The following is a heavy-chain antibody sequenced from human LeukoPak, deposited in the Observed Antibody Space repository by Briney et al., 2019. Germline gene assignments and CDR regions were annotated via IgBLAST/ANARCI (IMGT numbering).Heavy chain of an antibody. CDR2: INQDGTEK. V-gene: IGHV3-7*01. J-gene: IGHJ6*02. CDR3: VRAMDV. Sequence: GGSLRLSCAASGFTFSSYGMHWVRQVPGKGLEWVANINQDGTEKYYVDSVKGRLTISRDNARTSVYLQMNSLGAEDTSVYYCVRAMDVWGQGTTVTVSS. CDR1: GFTFSSYG.